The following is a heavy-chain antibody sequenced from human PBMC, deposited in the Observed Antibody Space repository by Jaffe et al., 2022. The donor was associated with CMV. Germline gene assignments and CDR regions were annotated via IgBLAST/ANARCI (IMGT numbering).Heavy chain of an antibody. J-gene: IGHJ5*02. CDR3: ARNYYYGSANWFDP. V-gene: IGHV1-18*04. Sequence: QVQLVQSGAEVKKPGASVKVSCKASGYTFTRYGISWVRQAPGQGLEWMGWITAYKGDTKYAQKFQGRVTMTTDTSTSTAYMELRSLRSDDTAVYYCARNYYYGSANWFDPWGQGTPVTVSS. D-gene: IGHD3-10*01. CDR2: ITAYKGDT. CDR1: GYTFTRYG.